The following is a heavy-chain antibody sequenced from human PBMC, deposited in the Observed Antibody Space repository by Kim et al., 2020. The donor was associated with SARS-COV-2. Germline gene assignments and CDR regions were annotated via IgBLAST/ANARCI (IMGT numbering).Heavy chain of an antibody. CDR2: ISSSSSYT. V-gene: IGHV3-11*06. CDR3: ARSGGSGSPGGNWFDP. Sequence: GGSLRLSCAASGFTFSDYYMSWIRQAPGKGLEWVSYISSSSSYTNYADSVKGRFTISRDNAKNSLYLQMNSLRAEDTAVYYCARSGGSGSPGGNWFDPWGQGTLVTVSS. J-gene: IGHJ5*02. D-gene: IGHD3-10*01. CDR1: GFTFSDYY.